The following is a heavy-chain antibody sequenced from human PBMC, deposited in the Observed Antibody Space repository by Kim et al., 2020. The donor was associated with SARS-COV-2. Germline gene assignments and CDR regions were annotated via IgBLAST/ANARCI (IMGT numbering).Heavy chain of an antibody. CDR1: GYSFTSYW. D-gene: IGHD4-4*01. J-gene: IGHJ6*02. CDR2: IDPSDSYT. Sequence: GESLKISCKGSGYSFTSYWISWVRQMPGKGLEWMGRIDPSDSYTNYSPSFQGHVTISADKSISTAYLQWSSLKASDTAMYYCARGNYPKSYYYYYGMDVWGQGTTVTVSS. V-gene: IGHV5-10-1*01. CDR3: ARGNYPKSYYYYYGMDV.